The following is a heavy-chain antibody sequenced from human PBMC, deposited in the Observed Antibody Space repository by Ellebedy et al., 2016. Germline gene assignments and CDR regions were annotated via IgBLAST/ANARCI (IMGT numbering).Heavy chain of an antibody. CDR1: GGSISSYY. V-gene: IGHV3-53*01. J-gene: IGHJ4*02. CDR3: ARGLSDSYTYTLGY. Sequence: ETLSLXXTVSGGSISSYYWSWVRQAPGKGLEWVSVIYSGGSTYYADSVKGRFTISRDNSKNTLYLQMDSLRAEDTAVYYCARGLSDSYTYTLGYWGQGTLVTVSS. D-gene: IGHD3-16*01. CDR2: IYSGGST.